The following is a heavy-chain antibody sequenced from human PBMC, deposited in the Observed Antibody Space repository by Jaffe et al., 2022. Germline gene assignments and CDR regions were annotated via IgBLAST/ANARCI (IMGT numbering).Heavy chain of an antibody. CDR1: GFTFSHFG. CDR2: IRYDGSDR. Sequence: QVQLVESGGGVVQPGGSLRLSCAASGFTFSHFGMHWVRQAPGKGLEWVAFIRYDGSDRYYADSVKGRFTISRDNSKNTLSLQMNSLRAEDTAVYYCAKDLAYSYGYPCDYWGQGTLVTVSS. J-gene: IGHJ4*02. D-gene: IGHD5-18*01. V-gene: IGHV3-30*02. CDR3: AKDLAYSYGYPCDY.